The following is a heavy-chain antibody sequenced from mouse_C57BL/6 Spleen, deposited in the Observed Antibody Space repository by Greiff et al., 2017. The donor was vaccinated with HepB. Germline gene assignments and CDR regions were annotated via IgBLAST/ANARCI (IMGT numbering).Heavy chain of an antibody. J-gene: IGHJ2*01. D-gene: IGHD2-4*01. CDR1: GYAFSSSW. CDR3: ARAVGYDYDYFDY. CDR2: IYPGDGDT. Sequence: VKLVESGPELVKPGASVKISCKASGYAFSSSWMNWVKQRPGKGLEWIGRIYPGDGDTNYNGKFKGKATLTADKSSSTSYMQLSSLTSEDSAVYFCARAVGYDYDYFDYWGQGTTLTVSS. V-gene: IGHV1-82*01.